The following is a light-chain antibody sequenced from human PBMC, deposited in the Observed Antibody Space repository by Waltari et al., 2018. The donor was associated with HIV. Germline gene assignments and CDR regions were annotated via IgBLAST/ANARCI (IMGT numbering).Light chain of an antibody. Sequence: QSALTQPPSTSGPPGQTVTIPCSGSSSNIGDNYVSWYQQLPGTAPKLLIYRNSQRPSGVRDRFSCSKSGTSASLAINELRSEDEAEYHCAAWDDSLSGWVFGGGTNLTVL. CDR1: SSNIGDNY. CDR2: RNS. V-gene: IGLV1-47*01. J-gene: IGLJ3*02. CDR3: AAWDDSLSGWV.